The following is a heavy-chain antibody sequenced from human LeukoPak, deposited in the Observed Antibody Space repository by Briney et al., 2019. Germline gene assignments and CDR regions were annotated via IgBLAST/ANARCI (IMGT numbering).Heavy chain of an antibody. V-gene: IGHV3-15*07. Sequence: GGSLRLSCATSGFTFSSAWMNWVRQAPGKGLEWVGRIRSNSDGGTIDYAAPVKGRFTLSRDDSKTTLYLQMNSQQTEDTAVYYCATDFYDSTWGQGTLVTVSS. J-gene: IGHJ5*02. CDR3: ATDFYDST. CDR2: IRSNSDGGTI. D-gene: IGHD3-22*01. CDR1: GFTFSSAW.